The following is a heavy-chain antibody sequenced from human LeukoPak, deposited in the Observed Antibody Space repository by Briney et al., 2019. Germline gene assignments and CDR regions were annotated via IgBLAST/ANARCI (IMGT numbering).Heavy chain of an antibody. V-gene: IGHV4-31*03. CDR3: ARGYVLDV. J-gene: IGHJ6*02. Sequence: SVTLSLTCTVSGYSISSGGYYWSWIRHHPGKGLEWIGYIYYTGSTVYNPSLKSRVTISVDTSKNQFSLKLSSVTAADTAVYYCARGYVLDVWGQGTTVTVSS. D-gene: IGHD3-16*01. CDR1: GYSISSGGYY. CDR2: IYYTGST.